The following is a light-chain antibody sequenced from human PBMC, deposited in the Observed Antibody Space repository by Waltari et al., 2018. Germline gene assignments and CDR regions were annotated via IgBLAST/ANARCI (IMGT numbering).Light chain of an antibody. CDR3: TAHGPGSATI. Sequence: QSAVTQPVSVSGSPGQSITLSCAGSSSDIGAIKYVSWYQQHPRAAPTVIIYKVSERPSGVSSRISGSRSCNTASLTIAGLQTEDEADYYCTAHGPGSATIFGTGTRVSVL. CDR2: KVS. CDR1: SSDIGAIKY. V-gene: IGLV2-14*03. J-gene: IGLJ1*01.